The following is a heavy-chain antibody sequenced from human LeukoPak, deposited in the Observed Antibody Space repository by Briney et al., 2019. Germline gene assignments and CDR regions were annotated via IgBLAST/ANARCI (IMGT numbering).Heavy chain of an antibody. CDR2: IIPIFGTA. J-gene: IGHJ6*03. CDR3: ASGRRLGDYYYMDV. D-gene: IGHD7-27*01. V-gene: IGHV1-69*05. CDR1: GGTFSSYA. Sequence: SVKVSCKASGGTFSSYAISWVRQAPGQGLEWMGGIIPIFGTANYAQKFQGRVTITTDESTSTAYMELSSLRSEDTAVYYCASGRRLGDYYYMDVWGKGTTVTVSS.